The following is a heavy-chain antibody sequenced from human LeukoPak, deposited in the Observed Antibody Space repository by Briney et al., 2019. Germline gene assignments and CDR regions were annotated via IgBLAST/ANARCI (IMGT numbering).Heavy chain of an antibody. J-gene: IGHJ4*02. V-gene: IGHV6-1*01. CDR2: TYYRSKWYN. CDR1: GDSVSSNSAA. CDR3: VRENCSGGTCSSEFDY. D-gene: IGHD2-15*01. Sequence: SQTLSLTCAISGDSVSSNSAAWNWIRQSPSGGLEWLGRTYYRSKWYNDYAVSVKSRITINPDISRNQFSLQLNSVTPEDTAVYYCVRENCSGGTCSSEFDYWGQGTLVTVSS.